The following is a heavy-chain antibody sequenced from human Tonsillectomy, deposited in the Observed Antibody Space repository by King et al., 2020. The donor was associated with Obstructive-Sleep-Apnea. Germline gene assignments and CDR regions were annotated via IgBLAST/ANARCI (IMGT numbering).Heavy chain of an antibody. CDR2: INPDGRTT. CDR3: ASHPNIGVADPFAS. CDR1: GFTFSSNW. D-gene: IGHD6-19*01. Sequence: EVQLVESGGGLVQPGGSLRLSCATSGFTFSSNWMHWVRQAPGKGLEWVSRINPDGRTTAYADSVRGRFTISRDNAKNTVYLQMNSLRDDDTAVYYCASHPNIGVADPFASWGQGTLVTVSS. V-gene: IGHV3-74*01. J-gene: IGHJ4*02.